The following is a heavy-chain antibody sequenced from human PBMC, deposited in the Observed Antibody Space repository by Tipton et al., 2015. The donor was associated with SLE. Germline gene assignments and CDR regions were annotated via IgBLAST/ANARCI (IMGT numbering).Heavy chain of an antibody. Sequence: TLSLTCTVSGDSISSSPYYWAWIRQPPGKGVEWIGSLFYSGNAYYNPSLESRVTISEDSSQNQVSLKLSSVTAADTAVYYCARTYGVWNDDHPTMRSTGTDVWGKGTTVTVAS. J-gene: IGHJ6*04. CDR3: ARTYGVWNDDHPTMRSTGTDV. V-gene: IGHV4-39*07. CDR2: LFYSGNA. CDR1: GDSISSSPYY. D-gene: IGHD3-3*01.